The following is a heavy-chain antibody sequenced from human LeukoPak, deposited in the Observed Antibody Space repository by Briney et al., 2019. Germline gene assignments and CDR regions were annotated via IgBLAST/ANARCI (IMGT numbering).Heavy chain of an antibody. Sequence: GGSLRLSCAASGFTFSSYAMHWVRQAPGKGLEWVAVISYDGSNKYYADSVKGRFTISRDNSKNTLYLQMNSLRAEDTAVYYCAKDPRPPYYDYVWGSYRYPDYWGQGTLVTVSS. CDR1: GFTFSSYA. CDR3: AKDPRPPYYDYVWGSYRYPDY. CDR2: ISYDGSNK. V-gene: IGHV3-30*04. J-gene: IGHJ4*02. D-gene: IGHD3-16*02.